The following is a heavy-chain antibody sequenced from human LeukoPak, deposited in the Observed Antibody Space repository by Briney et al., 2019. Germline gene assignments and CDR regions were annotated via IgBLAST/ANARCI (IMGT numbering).Heavy chain of an antibody. D-gene: IGHD6-6*01. CDR2: MNPESGNT. J-gene: IGHJ5*02. CDR3: ARGIRSRRGSSRGNWFDP. Sequence: ASVKVSCKASGYTFNSYDINWVRQATGQGLEWMGWMNPESGNTGYAQKFQCRVTMTRNISISTAYMELSSLRSEDTAVYYCARGIRSRRGSSRGNWFDPWGQGTLVTVSS. CDR1: GYTFNSYD. V-gene: IGHV1-8*01.